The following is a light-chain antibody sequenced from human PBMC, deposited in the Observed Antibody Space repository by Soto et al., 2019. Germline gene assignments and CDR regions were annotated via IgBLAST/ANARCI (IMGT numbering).Light chain of an antibody. J-gene: IGKJ1*01. Sequence: DIEMTQTPSSLSASVVDRVTITCRASQAISDDLGWDQQKPGKAPKRLIYAVSNLQSGVPSRFSGSGSVTEFTLTISSLQPEDFATYFCLQHNSYPWTFGQGTKADI. CDR3: LQHNSYPWT. V-gene: IGKV1-17*01. CDR2: AVS. CDR1: QAISDD.